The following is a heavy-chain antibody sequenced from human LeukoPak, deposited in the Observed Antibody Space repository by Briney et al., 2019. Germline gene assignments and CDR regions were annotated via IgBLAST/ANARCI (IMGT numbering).Heavy chain of an antibody. V-gene: IGHV1-2*02. CDR1: GYTFTGYY. CDR3: ARVSPYYYDSSGMDV. Sequence: GASVKVSCKASGYTFTGYYMHWVRQAPGQGLEWMGWINPNSGGTNYAQKFQGRVTMTRNTSISTAYMELSSLRSEDTAVYYCARVSPYYYDSSGMDVWGQGTTVTVSS. CDR2: INPNSGGT. D-gene: IGHD3-22*01. J-gene: IGHJ6*02.